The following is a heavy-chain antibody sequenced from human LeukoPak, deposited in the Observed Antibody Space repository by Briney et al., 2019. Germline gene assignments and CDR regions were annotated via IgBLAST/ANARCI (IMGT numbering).Heavy chain of an antibody. CDR2: ITNGDTSL. J-gene: IGHJ4*02. CDR3: GRDWKVDY. V-gene: IGHV3-11*01. Sequence: PGGSLRLSCAASGFTFSDYYMSWIRQAPGKGLEWISYITNGDTSLYYADSVKGRFTISRDNPKNTLYLQMDSLRVEDTAIYYCGRDWKVDYWGQGTLVTVSS. CDR1: GFTFSDYY. D-gene: IGHD1-1*01.